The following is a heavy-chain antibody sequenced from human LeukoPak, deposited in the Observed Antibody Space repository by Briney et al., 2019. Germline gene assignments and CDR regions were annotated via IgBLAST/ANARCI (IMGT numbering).Heavy chain of an antibody. CDR2: IKQDGSEK. J-gene: IGHJ4*02. CDR1: GFTFSNYW. Sequence: PGGSLRLSCAASGFTFSNYWMSWVRQAPGKGLEWVANIKQDGSEKYYVDSVKGRFTISRDNAKNSLYLQMNSLRAEDTAVYYCATDFWSGYYTNFDYWGQGTLVTVSS. D-gene: IGHD3-3*01. CDR3: ATDFWSGYYTNFDY. V-gene: IGHV3-7*01.